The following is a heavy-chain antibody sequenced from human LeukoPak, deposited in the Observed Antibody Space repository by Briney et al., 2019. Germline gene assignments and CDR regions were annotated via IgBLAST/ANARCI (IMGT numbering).Heavy chain of an antibody. CDR1: GGTFSSYD. CDR3: ARYRWWSSGWSLTFDP. J-gene: IGHJ5*02. Sequence: SVKVSCKASGGTFSSYDISWVRQAPGQGLEWMGGIIPIFGTANYAQKFQGRVTITADESTSTAYMELSSLRSEDTAVYYCARYRWWSSGWSLTFDPWGQGTLVTVSS. D-gene: IGHD6-19*01. CDR2: IIPIFGTA. V-gene: IGHV1-69*13.